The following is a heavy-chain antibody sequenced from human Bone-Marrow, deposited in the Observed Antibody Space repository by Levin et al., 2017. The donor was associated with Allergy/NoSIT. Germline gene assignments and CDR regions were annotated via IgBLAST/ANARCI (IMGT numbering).Heavy chain of an antibody. CDR2: IYSGGAT. D-gene: IGHD2/OR15-2a*01. Sequence: GESLKISCAASGFSVSNYYFSWVRQAPGMGLEWVSIIYSGGATYYADSVKGRCTISRDNSKNIVYLQMNSLRPEDTAVYYCARDGGGFYEYYMDVWGKGATVIVSS. V-gene: IGHV3-66*02. CDR1: GFSVSNYY. CDR3: ARDGGGFYEYYMDV. J-gene: IGHJ6*03.